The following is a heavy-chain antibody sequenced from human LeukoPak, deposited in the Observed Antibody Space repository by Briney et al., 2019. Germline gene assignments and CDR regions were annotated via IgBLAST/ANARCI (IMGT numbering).Heavy chain of an antibody. Sequence: SETLSLTCVVSGYSISNDYYWGWIRQPPGKGLEWIGNIYHSGGSYYNPPLKSRVTILVDTSKNQFSLKLSSVTAADTAVYYCAKAGTTGIHHWFDPLCQGNLVTVSS. CDR1: GYSISNDYY. V-gene: IGHV4-38-2*01. CDR2: IYHSGGS. CDR3: AKAGTTGIHHWFDP. D-gene: IGHD1-1*01. J-gene: IGHJ5*02.